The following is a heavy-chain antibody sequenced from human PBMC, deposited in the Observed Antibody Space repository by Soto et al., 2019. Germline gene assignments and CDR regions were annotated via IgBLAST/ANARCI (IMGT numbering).Heavy chain of an antibody. D-gene: IGHD1-1*01. Sequence: SETLSLTCTVSGGSISSSSYDWGWIRQPPGKGLEWIGYIYYSGSTYYNPSLKSRVTISVDTSKNQFSLKLSSVTAADTAVYYCARDQGGTPPPYYYGMDVWGQGTTVTVSS. J-gene: IGHJ6*02. V-gene: IGHV4-39*07. CDR1: GGSISSSSYD. CDR2: IYYSGST. CDR3: ARDQGGTPPPYYYGMDV.